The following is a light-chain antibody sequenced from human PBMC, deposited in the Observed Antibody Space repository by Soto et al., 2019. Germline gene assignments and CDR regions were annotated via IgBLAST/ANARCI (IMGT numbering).Light chain of an antibody. CDR3: CSSGGSPTYV. CDR1: SSNIEGNT. J-gene: IGLJ1*01. Sequence: QSVLTQPPSLSGTPGQSVTISCSGSSSNIEGNTVHWYQHLPGTAPKLLIYIDHNRPSGIPDRFSGSKSGTSASLAISGLQSEDEADYYCCSSGGSPTYVFGTGTKVTVL. V-gene: IGLV1-44*01. CDR2: IDH.